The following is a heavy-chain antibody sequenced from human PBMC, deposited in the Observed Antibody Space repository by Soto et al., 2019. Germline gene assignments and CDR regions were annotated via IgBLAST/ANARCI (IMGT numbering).Heavy chain of an antibody. D-gene: IGHD5-12*01. CDR2: SYYSGST. V-gene: IGHV4-31*03. Sequence: PSPTLSLTCSVSGGSISSVGQYWTWISHQPGKGLEWIGYSYYSGSTDYNPSLKSRATISVDRSKNQFSLNLTSVTAADTAIYYCARESGGYDSSTRYGLDVWGQGTTVTVS. CDR1: GGSISSVGQY. CDR3: ARESGGYDSSTRYGLDV. J-gene: IGHJ6*02.